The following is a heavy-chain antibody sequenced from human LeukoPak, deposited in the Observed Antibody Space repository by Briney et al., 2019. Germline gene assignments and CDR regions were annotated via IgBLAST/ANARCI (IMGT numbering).Heavy chain of an antibody. D-gene: IGHD4-17*01. J-gene: IGHJ4*02. CDR1: GFTFSSYA. V-gene: IGHV3-23*01. CDR2: ISGSGGST. Sequence: GGSLRLSCAASGFTFSSYAMSWVRQAPGKGLEWVSAISGSGGSTYYADSVKGRFTISRDNSKNTLYLQMNSLRAEDTAVYYCAKDTKSYYGDLYYFDYWGRGTLVTVSS. CDR3: AKDTKSYYGDLYYFDY.